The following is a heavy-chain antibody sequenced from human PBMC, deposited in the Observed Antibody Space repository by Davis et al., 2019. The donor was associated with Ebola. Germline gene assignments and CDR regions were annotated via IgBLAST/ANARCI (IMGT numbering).Heavy chain of an antibody. J-gene: IGHJ4*02. Sequence: PSETLSLTCIVSGGSISASNYYWSWIRQPAGKGLEWIGHIHSGGSTNYNPSLRSRVTISLDTSNNQISLKMSAVTAADTAVYYCAREGIAAAGHDYWGQGTLVTVSS. CDR2: IHSGGST. V-gene: IGHV4-61*09. CDR3: AREGIAAAGHDY. D-gene: IGHD6-13*01. CDR1: GGSISASNYY.